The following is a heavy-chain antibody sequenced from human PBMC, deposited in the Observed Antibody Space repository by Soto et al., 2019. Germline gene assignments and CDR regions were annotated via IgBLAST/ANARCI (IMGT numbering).Heavy chain of an antibody. CDR3: ARGRDYCSSTRCYSGQEYYYYGMDV. CDR2: IYSGGST. Sequence: EVQLVESGGGLIQPGGSLRLSCAASGFTVSSNYMSWVRQAPGKGLEWVSVIYSGGSTYYADSVKGRFTMSRDHSKNTLYLQMNSLSAEDTAVYYCARGRDYCSSTRCYSGQEYYYYGMDVWGQGTTVTVSS. J-gene: IGHJ6*02. V-gene: IGHV3-53*01. CDR1: GFTVSSNY. D-gene: IGHD2-2*01.